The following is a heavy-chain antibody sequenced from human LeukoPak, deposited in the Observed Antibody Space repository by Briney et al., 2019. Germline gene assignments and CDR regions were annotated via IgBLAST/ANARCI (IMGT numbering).Heavy chain of an antibody. CDR1: GCTFSSYA. V-gene: IGHV1-69*13. J-gene: IGHJ3*02. CDR3: ARGGSGWYWGLDI. CDR2: IIPIFGTA. Sequence: ASVKVSCKASGCTFSSYAISWVRQAPGQGLEWMGGIIPIFGTANYAQKFQGRGTMTADESTSTAYMELSSLRSEDTAVYYCARGGSGWYWGLDIWGQGTMVTVSS. D-gene: IGHD6-19*01.